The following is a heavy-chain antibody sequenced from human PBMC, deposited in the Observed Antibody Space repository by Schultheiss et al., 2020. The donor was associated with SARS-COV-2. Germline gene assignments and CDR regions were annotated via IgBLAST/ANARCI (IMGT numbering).Heavy chain of an antibody. Sequence: SETLSLTCTVSGGSISSYYWSWIRQPPGKGLEWIGYIYYSGSTNYNPSLKSRVTISVDTSKNQFSLKLSSVTAADTAVYYCARGGQQLARAHDAFDIWGQGTMVTVSS. V-gene: IGHV4-59*01. CDR1: GGSISSYY. D-gene: IGHD6-13*01. J-gene: IGHJ3*02. CDR2: IYYSGST. CDR3: ARGGQQLARAHDAFDI.